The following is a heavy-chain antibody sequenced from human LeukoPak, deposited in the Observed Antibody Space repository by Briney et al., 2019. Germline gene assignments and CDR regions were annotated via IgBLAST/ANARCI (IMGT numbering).Heavy chain of an antibody. Sequence: ASVKVSCKASGGTFSSYAISWVRQAPGQGLEWMGWINPNSGGTNYSLKFQGRVTMIRDTSITTVCMELSRLRSDDTAVYYCARDYPEDYGGNSFDYWGQGTLVTVSS. J-gene: IGHJ4*02. CDR2: INPNSGGT. V-gene: IGHV1-2*02. D-gene: IGHD4-23*01. CDR1: GGTFSSYA. CDR3: ARDYPEDYGGNSFDY.